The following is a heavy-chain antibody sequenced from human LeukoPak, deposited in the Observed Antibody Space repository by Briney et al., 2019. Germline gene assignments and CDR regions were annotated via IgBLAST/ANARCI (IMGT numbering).Heavy chain of an antibody. CDR1: GFTFSSYG. CDR3: AKDLKLGYCTNGVCSLFDY. V-gene: IGHV3-30*02. D-gene: IGHD2-8*01. CDR2: IRYDGSNK. J-gene: IGHJ4*02. Sequence: GGSPRLSCAASGFTFSSYGMHWVRQAPGKGLEWVAFIRYDGSNKYYADSVKGRFTISRDNSKNTLYLQMNSLRAEDTAVYYCAKDLKLGYCTNGVCSLFDYWGQGTLVTVSS.